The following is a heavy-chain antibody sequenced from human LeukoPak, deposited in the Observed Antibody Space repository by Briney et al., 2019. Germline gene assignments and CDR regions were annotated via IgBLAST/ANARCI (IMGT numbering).Heavy chain of an antibody. CDR2: ISAGGVST. CDR1: GFTFSNYA. J-gene: IGHJ6*02. Sequence: GGSLRLSCAASGFTFSNYAMSWVRQAPGRGLEWVSTISAGGVSTYYADSVQGRITISRDNSKNALYLQMHSLRAEDTAVYYCAKGRDGYNFDYYAMHVWGQGTTVTVSS. D-gene: IGHD5-24*01. V-gene: IGHV3-23*01. CDR3: AKGRDGYNFDYYAMHV.